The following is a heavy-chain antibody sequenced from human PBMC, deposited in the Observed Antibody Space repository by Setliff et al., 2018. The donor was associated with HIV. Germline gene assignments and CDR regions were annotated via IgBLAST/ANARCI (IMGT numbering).Heavy chain of an antibody. Sequence: SETLSLTCPVSGGSISSSSYYWGWIRQPPGKGLEWIGSIYYRGSTYYNPSLKSRVTISVDTSKNQFSLKLSSVTAADTAVYYCASSQVTPWYYYGMDVWGQGTTVTVSS. CDR1: GGSISSSSYY. D-gene: IGHD2-21*02. V-gene: IGHV4-39*01. CDR2: IYYRGST. J-gene: IGHJ6*02. CDR3: ASSQVTPWYYYGMDV.